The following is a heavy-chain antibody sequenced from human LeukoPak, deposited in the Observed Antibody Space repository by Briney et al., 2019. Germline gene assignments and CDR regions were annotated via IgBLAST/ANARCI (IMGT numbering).Heavy chain of an antibody. Sequence: GGSLRLSCPASGITDSHSYMGWVRQAPGKGLEWVSGIIPSGHTTYYADSVRGRFTISRDNSRNTVYLQMNSLRAEDTAVYYCAKDDRWLQFCCWGQGTLVTVSS. D-gene: IGHD5-24*01. J-gene: IGHJ4*02. CDR2: IIPSGHTT. CDR1: GITDSHSY. V-gene: IGHV3-23*01. CDR3: AKDDRWLQFCC.